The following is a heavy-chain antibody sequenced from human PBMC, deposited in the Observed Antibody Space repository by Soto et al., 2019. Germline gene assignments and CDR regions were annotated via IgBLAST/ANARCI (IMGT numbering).Heavy chain of an antibody. CDR2: INPNSGGT. J-gene: IGHJ6*02. CDR1: GYTFTGYY. Sequence: EASVKVSCKASGYTFTGYYMHWVRQAPGQGLEWMGWINPNSGGTNYAQKFQGWVTMTRDTSISTAYMELSRLRSDDTAVYYCARGGWDILTGYYAYYYYYGMDVWGQGTTVTVSS. CDR3: ARGGWDILTGYYAYYYYYGMDV. V-gene: IGHV1-2*04. D-gene: IGHD3-9*01.